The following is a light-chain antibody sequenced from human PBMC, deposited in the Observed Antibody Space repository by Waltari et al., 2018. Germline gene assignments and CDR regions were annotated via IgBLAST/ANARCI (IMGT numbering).Light chain of an antibody. Sequence: QSALTQPASVSGSPGQSITISCIGTSNDVGRYDLVSWYKFHPGKAPKVLIYEVVKRPSGVSTRFSASKSGNTASLTISGLQADDEADYYCCSYAGTTTYVFGGGTKVTVL. CDR1: SNDVGRYDL. CDR2: EVV. J-gene: IGLJ1*01. CDR3: CSYAGTTTYV. V-gene: IGLV2-23*02.